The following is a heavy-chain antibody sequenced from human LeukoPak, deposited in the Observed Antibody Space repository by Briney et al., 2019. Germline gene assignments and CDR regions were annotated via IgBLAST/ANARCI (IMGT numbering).Heavy chain of an antibody. CDR2: ISSTGHSI. Sequence: GGSLRLSCAASGFTFSSYNMNWVRQAPGKGLEWVSSISSTGHSIFYADSVKGRFTISRDNAKNSLYLQMNSLRAEDTAVYYCARGSYGDYEYWGQGTLVTVSS. CDR1: GFTFSSYN. D-gene: IGHD4-17*01. V-gene: IGHV3-21*01. J-gene: IGHJ4*02. CDR3: ARGSYGDYEY.